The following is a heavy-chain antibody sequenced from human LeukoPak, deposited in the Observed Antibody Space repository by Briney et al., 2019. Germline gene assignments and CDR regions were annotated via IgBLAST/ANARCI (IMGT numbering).Heavy chain of an antibody. D-gene: IGHD2-8*02. Sequence: SETLSLTCTVSGGSISSYYWSWIRQPPGKGLEWIGYIYYSGSTNYNPSLKSRVTISVDTSKNQFSLKLSSVTAADMAVYYCAREVLGVDSDWYFDLWGRGTLVTVSS. V-gene: IGHV4-59*01. CDR2: IYYSGST. CDR1: GGSISSYY. J-gene: IGHJ2*01. CDR3: AREVLGVDSDWYFDL.